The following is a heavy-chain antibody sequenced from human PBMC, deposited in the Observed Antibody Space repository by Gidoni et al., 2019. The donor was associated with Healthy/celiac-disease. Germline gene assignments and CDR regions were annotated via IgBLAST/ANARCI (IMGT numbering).Heavy chain of an antibody. CDR1: GYTFTGYY. V-gene: IGHV1-2*02. D-gene: IGHD3-9*01. Sequence: QVQLVQSGAEVKKPGASVKVSCKASGYTFTGYYMHWVRQAPGQGLEWMGWINPNSGGTNYAQKFQGRVTMTRDTSISTAYMELSRLRSDDTAVYYCARGTTYDILTGYYYGMDVWGQGTTVTVSS. CDR3: ARGTTYDILTGYYYGMDV. CDR2: INPNSGGT. J-gene: IGHJ6*02.